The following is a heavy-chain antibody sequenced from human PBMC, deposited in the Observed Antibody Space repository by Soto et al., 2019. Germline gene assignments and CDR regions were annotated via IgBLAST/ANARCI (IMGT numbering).Heavy chain of an antibody. D-gene: IGHD2-21*01. CDR2: ISSTGDLI. J-gene: IGHJ4*02. CDR3: ATWAIAVGGEGF. CDR1: GFTFTNHA. V-gene: IGHV3-48*02. Sequence: GGSLRLSCAASGFTFTNHAMHWVRQAPGKGLEWISYISSTGDLILYADSVKGRFTIARDIAKNSLYLQMDSLRDEDSSVYYCATWAIAVGGEGFWGQGTLVTVSS.